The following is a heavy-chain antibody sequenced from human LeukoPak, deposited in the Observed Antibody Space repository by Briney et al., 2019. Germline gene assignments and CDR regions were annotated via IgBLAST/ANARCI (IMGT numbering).Heavy chain of an antibody. CDR2: INHSGST. CDR1: GGSFSGYY. V-gene: IGHV4-34*01. CDR3: AGILSSNSSVDY. Sequence: SETLSLTCAVYGGSFSGYYWSWIRQPPGKGLEWIGEINHSGSTNYNPSLKSRVTISVDTSKNQFSLKLSSVTAADTAVYYCAGILSSNSSVDYWGQGTLVTVSS. D-gene: IGHD2-2*01. J-gene: IGHJ4*02.